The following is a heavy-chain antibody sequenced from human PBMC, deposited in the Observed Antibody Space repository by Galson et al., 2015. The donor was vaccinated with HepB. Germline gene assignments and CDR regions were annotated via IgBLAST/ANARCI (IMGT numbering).Heavy chain of an antibody. CDR1: GFTFSSYW. V-gene: IGHV3-7*01. Sequence: SLRLSCAASGFTFSSYWMSWVRQAPGKGLEWVANIKQDGSEKYYVDSVKGRFTISRDNAKNSLYLQMNSLRAEDTAVYYCARDGDVVVPAAMTNWFDPWGQGTLVTVSS. D-gene: IGHD2-2*01. J-gene: IGHJ5*02. CDR2: IKQDGSEK. CDR3: ARDGDVVVPAAMTNWFDP.